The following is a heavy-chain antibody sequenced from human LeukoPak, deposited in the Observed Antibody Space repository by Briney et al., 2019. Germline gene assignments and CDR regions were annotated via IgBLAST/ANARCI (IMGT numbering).Heavy chain of an antibody. D-gene: IGHD2-2*01. V-gene: IGHV4-30-4*01. CDR3: ARGGQYQLLPFDY. CDR1: GGSISSGDYY. J-gene: IGHJ4*02. Sequence: SQTLSLTCTVSGGSISSGDYYWSWIRQPPGKGLEWIGYIYYSGGTYYNPSLKSRVTISVDTSKNQFSLKLSSVTAADTAVYYCARGGQYQLLPFDYWGQGTLVTVSS. CDR2: IYYSGGT.